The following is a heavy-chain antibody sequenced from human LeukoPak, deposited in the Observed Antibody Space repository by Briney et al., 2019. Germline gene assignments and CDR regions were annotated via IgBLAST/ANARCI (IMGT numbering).Heavy chain of an antibody. D-gene: IGHD7-27*01. CDR2: IYYSGST. CDR1: GGSISSYY. J-gene: IGHJ4*02. Sequence: SETLSLTCTVSGGSISSYYWSWIRQPPGKGLEWIGYIYYSGSTNYNPSLKSRVTISVDTSKNQFSLKLSSVTAADTAVYYCARRIANWGYFDYWGQGTLVTVSS. V-gene: IGHV4-59*08. CDR3: ARRIANWGYFDY.